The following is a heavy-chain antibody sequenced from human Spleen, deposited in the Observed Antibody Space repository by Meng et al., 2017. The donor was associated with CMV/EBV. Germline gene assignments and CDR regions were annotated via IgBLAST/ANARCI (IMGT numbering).Heavy chain of an antibody. D-gene: IGHD3-10*01. Sequence: YTFIDYYMNWVRQAPGQGLEWMGWINPNSGGTNYAQRFQGRVTMTRDTSINTVYMELSRLRSDDTAVYYCARGVGFMIRGAPPDWFDPWGQGTLVTVSS. CDR2: INPNSGGT. V-gene: IGHV1-2*02. CDR1: YTFIDYY. CDR3: ARGVGFMIRGAPPDWFDP. J-gene: IGHJ5*02.